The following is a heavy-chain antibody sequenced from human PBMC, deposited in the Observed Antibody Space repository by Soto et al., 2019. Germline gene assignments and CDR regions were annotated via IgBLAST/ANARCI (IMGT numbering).Heavy chain of an antibody. CDR2: IYHSGST. CDR1: GGSISSGGYS. V-gene: IGHV4-30-2*01. Sequence: QLQLQESGSGLVKPSQTLSLTCAVSGGSISSGGYSWSWIRQPPGKGLEWIGYIYHSGSTYYNPSLKRRVTISVDRSKHQCSMKLSSVTAADTAVDYCARGPYGADGYGMDVWGQGTTVTVSS. J-gene: IGHJ6*02. CDR3: ARGPYGADGYGMDV. D-gene: IGHD4-17*01.